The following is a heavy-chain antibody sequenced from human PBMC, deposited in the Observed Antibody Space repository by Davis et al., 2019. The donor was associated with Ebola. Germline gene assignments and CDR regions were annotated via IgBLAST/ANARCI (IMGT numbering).Heavy chain of an antibody. CDR3: AIQIMGTTRVFDY. V-gene: IGHV4-39*01. J-gene: IGHJ4*02. CDR1: AGSIRNSNYY. Sequence: MPSETLSLTCSVSAGSIRNSNYYCGWVRQPPGKGLEWIGSIFYTGTTYFNPSLRSRVAVSVDTSKNQFSLKLNSVTAADTAVYYCAIQIMGTTRVFDYWGQGTLVTVSS. CDR2: IFYTGTT. D-gene: IGHD1/OR15-1a*01.